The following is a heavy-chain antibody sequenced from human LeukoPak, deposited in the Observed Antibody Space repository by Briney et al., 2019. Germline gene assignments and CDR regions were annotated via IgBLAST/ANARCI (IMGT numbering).Heavy chain of an antibody. CDR1: GFTFSSYA. CDR2: ISHGGGKE. D-gene: IGHD5-24*01. CDR3: AKTLDGFWPQFDF. V-gene: IGHV3-30*18. J-gene: IGHJ4*02. Sequence: PGGSLRLSCAASGFTFSSYAMSWVRQTPGKGLEWVALISHGGGKEHYAESVKGRFTISRDNSRNTVYLQMSSLRSDDMAIYYCAKTLDGFWPQFDFWGQGTLLTVSS.